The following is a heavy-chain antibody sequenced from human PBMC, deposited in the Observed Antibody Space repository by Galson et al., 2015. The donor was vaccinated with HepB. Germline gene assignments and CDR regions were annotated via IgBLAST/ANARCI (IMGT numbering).Heavy chain of an antibody. CDR1: GYTFTSYA. V-gene: IGHV7-4-1*02. J-gene: IGHJ4*02. Sequence: SVKVSCKASGYTFTSYAMNWVRQAPGQGLEWMGWINTNTGNPTYAQGFTGRFVFSLDTSVSTAYLQISSLKAEDTAVYYCARGTRPQAPMLRELLILPFDYWGQGTLVTVSS. CDR2: INTNTGNP. D-gene: IGHD1-26*01. CDR3: ARGTRPQAPMLRELLILPFDY.